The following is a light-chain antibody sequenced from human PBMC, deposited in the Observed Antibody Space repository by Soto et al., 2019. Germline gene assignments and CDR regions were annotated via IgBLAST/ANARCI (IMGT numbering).Light chain of an antibody. V-gene: IGKV3-15*01. J-gene: IGKJ1*01. CDR3: QQYYSCPRT. CDR1: QSLNNN. Sequence: EILVTQSPSTLSASLGDRVTLSCRASQSLNNNLAWYQQKPGKAPRLLIYGASTRAPGIPARFSGSGSGTEFTLTISGLQSEDFAVYYCQQYYSCPRTFGQGTKVDIK. CDR2: GAS.